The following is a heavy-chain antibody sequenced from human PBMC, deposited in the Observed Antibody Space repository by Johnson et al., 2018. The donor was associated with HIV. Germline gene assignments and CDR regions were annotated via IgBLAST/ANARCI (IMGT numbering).Heavy chain of an antibody. Sequence: QVQLVESGGGLVQPGRSLRLSCAASGFTFSSYGMHWVRQTPGKGLEWVAVISYDGNNKYYADSVKGRFTISRDNSKNTLYLQMNNLRPEDTALYYCARRLWFRNLYDAFDIWGQGTMVTVSS. J-gene: IGHJ3*02. CDR2: ISYDGNNK. D-gene: IGHD3-10*01. CDR1: GFTFSSYG. CDR3: ARRLWFRNLYDAFDI. V-gene: IGHV3-30*19.